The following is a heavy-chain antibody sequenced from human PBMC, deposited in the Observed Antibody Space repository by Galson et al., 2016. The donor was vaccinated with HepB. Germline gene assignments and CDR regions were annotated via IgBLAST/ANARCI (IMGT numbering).Heavy chain of an antibody. CDR3: AREKWILTGYPPYYYGMDV. V-gene: IGHV3-74*01. CDR2: INSDGSGT. D-gene: IGHD3-9*01. CDR1: GFTFSDHY. J-gene: IGHJ6*02. Sequence: SLRLSCAASGFTFSDHYMDWVRQAPGKGLEWVSRINSDGSGTRYADSVKGRFTISRDNAKNTLYLQMNSLRAEDTALYYCAREKWILTGYPPYYYGMDVWGQGTTVTVSS.